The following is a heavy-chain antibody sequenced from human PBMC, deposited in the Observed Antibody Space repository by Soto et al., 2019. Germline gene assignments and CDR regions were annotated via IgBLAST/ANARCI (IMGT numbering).Heavy chain of an antibody. D-gene: IGHD3-3*01. CDR2: ISWNSANI. CDR3: AKDPTIGSGYYTGPDAFDI. CDR1: GFTFDDHG. V-gene: IGHV3-9*01. J-gene: IGHJ3*02. Sequence: GGSLRLSCAASGFTFDDHGMNWVRQAPGKGLEWVSGISWNSANIGYADSVRGRFTISRDNAKNTLDLQMDSLRAEDTAVYYCAKDPTIGSGYYTGPDAFDIWGQGTMVTVSS.